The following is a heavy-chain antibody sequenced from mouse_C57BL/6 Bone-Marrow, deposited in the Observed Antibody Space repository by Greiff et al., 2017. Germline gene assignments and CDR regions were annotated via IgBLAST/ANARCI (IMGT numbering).Heavy chain of an antibody. CDR2: IYPRSGNT. V-gene: IGHV1-81*01. CDR3: ARRYYGSSYAMDY. Sequence: VQLQQSGAELARPGASVKLSCKASGYTFTSSGISWVKQRTGQGLEWIGEIYPRSGNTYYNEKFKGKATLTADKSSSTAYMELRSLTSEDSAVYFCARRYYGSSYAMDYWGQGTSVTVSS. J-gene: IGHJ4*01. D-gene: IGHD1-1*01. CDR1: GYTFTSSG.